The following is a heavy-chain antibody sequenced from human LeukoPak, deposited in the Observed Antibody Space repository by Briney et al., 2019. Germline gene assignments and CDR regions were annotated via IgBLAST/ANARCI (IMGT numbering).Heavy chain of an antibody. CDR2: IYSGGST. CDR1: GFTVSSNY. J-gene: IGHJ5*02. V-gene: IGHV3-53*01. D-gene: IGHD6-13*01. Sequence: GGSLRLSCAASGFTVSSNYMSWVRQAPGKGLEWVSVIYSGGSTYYADSVKGRFTISRDNSKNTLYLQMNCLRAEDTAVYYCARLVHSWFDPWGQGTLVTVSS. CDR3: ARLVHSWFDP.